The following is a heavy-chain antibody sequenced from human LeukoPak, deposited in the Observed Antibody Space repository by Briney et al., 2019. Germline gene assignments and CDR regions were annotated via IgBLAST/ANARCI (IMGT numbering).Heavy chain of an antibody. D-gene: IGHD3-10*01. Sequence: SQTLSLTCTVSGGSISSYYCSWSRMSPGKGLGLVGYIYYSGSTNYNPSLKSRVTISVDKSKNQFSLKLSSVTAADTAVYYCARGGMVPTNYYYYYAMDVWGEGTTVTVSS. CDR1: GGSISSYY. J-gene: IGHJ6*04. V-gene: IGHV4-59*13. CDR2: IYYSGST. CDR3: ARGGMVPTNYYYYYAMDV.